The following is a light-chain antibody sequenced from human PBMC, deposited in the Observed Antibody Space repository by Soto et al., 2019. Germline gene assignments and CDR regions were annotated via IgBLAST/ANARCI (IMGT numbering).Light chain of an antibody. CDR2: GAS. Sequence: EIVLTQSPGTLSLSPGERATLSCRASQSVSSSYLAWYQQKPGQAPRLLIYGASSRATGIPDRFSGSGSGSDFPPTISRLEAEDFAGYSCQQYGSSPRVTFGGGTKVEIK. V-gene: IGKV3-20*01. J-gene: IGKJ4*01. CDR1: QSVSSSY. CDR3: QQYGSSPRVT.